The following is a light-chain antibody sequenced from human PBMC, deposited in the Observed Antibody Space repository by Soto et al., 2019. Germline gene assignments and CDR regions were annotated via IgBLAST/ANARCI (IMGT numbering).Light chain of an antibody. Sequence: AIQMTQSPSSLSAAVGDRVTITCRASQDIRNELGWYQQKPGKAPNLLIYAASSLHTGVPSRFSGSGSGSYFTLTHSCLQPDDFATYHCLPDYNFPRTFGRGTKVEVK. CDR2: AAS. J-gene: IGKJ1*01. CDR3: LPDYNFPRT. CDR1: QDIRNE. V-gene: IGKV1-6*02.